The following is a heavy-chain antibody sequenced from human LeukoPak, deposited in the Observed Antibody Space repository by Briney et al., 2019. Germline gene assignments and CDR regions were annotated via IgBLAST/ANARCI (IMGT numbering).Heavy chain of an antibody. J-gene: IGHJ5*02. CDR1: GGSISSYY. Sequence: SETLSLTCTVSGGSISSYYWSWIRQPPGKGLEWIGYIYYSGSTNYNPSPKSRVTISVDTSKNQFSLKLSSVTAADTAVYYCARDLRDYYGSGSSNWFDPWGQGTLVTVSS. D-gene: IGHD3-10*01. CDR3: ARDLRDYYGSGSSNWFDP. V-gene: IGHV4-59*01. CDR2: IYYSGST.